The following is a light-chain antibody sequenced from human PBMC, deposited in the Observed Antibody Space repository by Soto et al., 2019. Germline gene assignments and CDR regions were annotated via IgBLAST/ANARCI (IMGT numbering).Light chain of an antibody. CDR1: SSDVGGYDY. V-gene: IGLV2-14*01. CDR3: SSYTSSSTWV. J-gene: IGLJ3*02. CDR2: EVS. Sequence: QSALTQPASVSGSPGQSITISCTGTSSDVGGYDYVSWFQQYPGKAPKLMIYEVSNRPSGVSNRFSGSKSGNTASLTISGRQAEDEADDYCSSYTSSSTWVFGGGTKLTVL.